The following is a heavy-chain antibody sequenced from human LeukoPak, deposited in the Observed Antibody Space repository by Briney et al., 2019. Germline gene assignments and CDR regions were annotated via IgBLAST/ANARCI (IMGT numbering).Heavy chain of an antibody. D-gene: IGHD2-21*01. V-gene: IGHV3-23*01. CDR2: LSGSGATT. J-gene: IGHJ4*02. Sequence: GGSLRLSCAASGFTFSSYAMTWVRQAPGKGLEWVSVLSGSGATTYYADSVKGRFTISRDNFGNTLYLQMNSQRAEDTAVYYCAKVAGLLFGSSHDFDYWGQGTLVTVSS. CDR1: GFTFSSYA. CDR3: AKVAGLLFGSSHDFDY.